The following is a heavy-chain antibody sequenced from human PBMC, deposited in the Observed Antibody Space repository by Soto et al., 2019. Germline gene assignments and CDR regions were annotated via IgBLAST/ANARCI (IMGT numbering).Heavy chain of an antibody. Sequence: ASVKVSCKASGGNFASYAIFWVRQAPGQGLEWMGGIIPIFGTPTYAQKFQGRVTIKADKPTDTAYMEMNSLRFEDTAVYYCARSEGGYFYGMVVWGQGTTVTVSS. CDR3: ARSEGGYFYGMVV. V-gene: IGHV1-69*06. CDR1: GGNFASYA. J-gene: IGHJ6*02. CDR2: IIPIFGTP. D-gene: IGHD3-9*01.